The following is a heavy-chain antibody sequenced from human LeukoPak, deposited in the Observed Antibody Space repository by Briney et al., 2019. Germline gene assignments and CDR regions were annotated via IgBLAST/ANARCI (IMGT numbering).Heavy chain of an antibody. CDR1: GYTFTSYG. J-gene: IGHJ3*02. CDR2: ISAYNGNT. Sequence: ASVKVSCKASGYTFTSYGISWVRQAPGQGLEWMGWISAYNGNTNYAQKLQGRVTMTTDTSTSTAYMELRSLRSDDTAVYYCARASHYYDSSGDAFDIWGRGSMVTVSS. V-gene: IGHV1-18*01. CDR3: ARASHYYDSSGDAFDI. D-gene: IGHD3-22*01.